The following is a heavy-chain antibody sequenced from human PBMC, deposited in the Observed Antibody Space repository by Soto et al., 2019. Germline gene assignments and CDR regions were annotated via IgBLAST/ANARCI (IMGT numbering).Heavy chain of an antibody. Sequence: PGGSLRLSCAASGFTFSSYAMSWVRQAPGKGLEWVSAISGSGGSTYYADSVKGRFTISRDNSKNTLYLQMNSLRAEDTAVYYCAKDHMITFGGVIGYYYYMDVWGKGTTVTVSS. CDR2: ISGSGGST. CDR3: AKDHMITFGGVIGYYYYMDV. J-gene: IGHJ6*03. D-gene: IGHD3-16*02. V-gene: IGHV3-23*01. CDR1: GFTFSSYA.